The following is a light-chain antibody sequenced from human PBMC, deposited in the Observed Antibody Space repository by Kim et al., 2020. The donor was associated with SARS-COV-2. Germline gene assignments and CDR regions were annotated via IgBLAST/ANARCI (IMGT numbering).Light chain of an antibody. V-gene: IGLV1-40*01. Sequence: QSVLTQPPSVSGAPGQRVTISCTGSRSNIGAGYDVHWYQQVPGTAPKLLIYGTTNRPSGVSDRFSGSKSGASVSLVISGLQAEDEADYFCQSFETTTNGWVFGGGTKVTVL. CDR2: GTT. CDR1: RSNIGAGYD. J-gene: IGLJ3*02. CDR3: QSFETTTNGWV.